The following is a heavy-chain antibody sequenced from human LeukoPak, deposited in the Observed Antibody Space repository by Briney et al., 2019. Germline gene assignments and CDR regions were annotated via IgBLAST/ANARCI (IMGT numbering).Heavy chain of an antibody. CDR3: AGYFRHVGSFDY. D-gene: IGHD6-13*01. CDR2: IYSSGIT. CDR1: GGSISSYY. V-gene: IGHV4-4*07. J-gene: IGHJ4*02. Sequence: TASETLSLTCTVSGGSISSYYWTWIRQPAGKGLEWIGRIYSSGITNYNPSLQSRISMSVDTSKNQVSLKLSSVTAADTAVYYCAGYFRHVGSFDYWGQGALVTVSS.